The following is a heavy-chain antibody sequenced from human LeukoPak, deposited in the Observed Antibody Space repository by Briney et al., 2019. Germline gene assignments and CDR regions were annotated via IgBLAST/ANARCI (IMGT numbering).Heavy chain of an antibody. CDR2: INPSGGST. CDR1: GYTFTSDY. V-gene: IGHV1-46*01. Sequence: ASVKVSCTASGYTFTSDYIHWVRQAPGQGLEWMGIINPSGGSTSYAQKFQGRVTMTRDTSTSTVYMELSSLRSEGTAVYYCARAISRWFDPWGQGTLVTVSS. J-gene: IGHJ5*02. CDR3: ARAISRWFDP.